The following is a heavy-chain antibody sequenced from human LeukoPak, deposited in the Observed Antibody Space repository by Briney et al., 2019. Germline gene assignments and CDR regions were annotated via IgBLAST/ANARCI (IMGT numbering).Heavy chain of an antibody. CDR2: ISGSGGST. CDR1: GFTFSSYA. CDR3: AKTGIIAAAGTWWFDP. J-gene: IGHJ5*02. D-gene: IGHD6-13*01. V-gene: IGHV3-23*01. Sequence: QPGGSLRLSCAASGFTFSSYAMSWVRQAPGKGLEWVSAISGSGGSTYYADSVKGRFTISRDNSKNTLYLQMNSLRAEDTAVYYCAKTGIIAAAGTWWFDPWGQGTLVTVSS.